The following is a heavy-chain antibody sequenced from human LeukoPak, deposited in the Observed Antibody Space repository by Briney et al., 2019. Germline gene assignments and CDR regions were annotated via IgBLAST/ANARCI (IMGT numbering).Heavy chain of an antibody. CDR3: ARDQRITMVRGVIMNFDY. V-gene: IGHV3-21*01. CDR2: ISSSSSYI. D-gene: IGHD3-10*01. CDR1: GFTFSSYS. Sequence: GGSLRLSCAASGFTFSSYSMNWVRQAPGKGLEWVSSISSSSSYIYYADSVKGRFTISRDNAKNSLYLQMNSLRAEDTAVYYCARDQRITMVRGVIMNFDYWGQGTLVTVSS. J-gene: IGHJ4*02.